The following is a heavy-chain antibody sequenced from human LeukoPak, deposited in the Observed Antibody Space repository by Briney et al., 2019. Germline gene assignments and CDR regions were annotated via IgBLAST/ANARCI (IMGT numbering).Heavy chain of an antibody. CDR3: AKSRGGSFPGGFDP. J-gene: IGHJ5*02. D-gene: IGHD2-15*01. Sequence: GGSLRLSCAASGFPSGSYAMTWVRQAPGKGLEWVSGISGSGGKTYDANSVKGRFTISRDNSKNTLYLQMNSLRVEDTAIYYCAKSRGGSFPGGFDPWGHGTLVTVSS. CDR1: GFPSGSYA. V-gene: IGHV3-23*01. CDR2: ISGSGGKT.